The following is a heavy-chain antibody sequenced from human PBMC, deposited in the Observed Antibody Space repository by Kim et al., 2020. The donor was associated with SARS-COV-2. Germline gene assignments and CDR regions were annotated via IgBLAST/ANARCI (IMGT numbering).Heavy chain of an antibody. CDR1: GFTFSRYG. D-gene: IGHD4-17*01. CDR3: ARVKDGDYDFDY. Sequence: GGSLRLSCATSGFTFSRYGMLWARQAPGKGLEWVALIWYDGSKKFYTDSVKGRFTVSRDDSSDTLYLRMNSLRAEDTAVYYCARVKDGDYDFDYWGQGTL. V-gene: IGHV3-33*01. J-gene: IGHJ4*02. CDR2: IWYDGSKK.